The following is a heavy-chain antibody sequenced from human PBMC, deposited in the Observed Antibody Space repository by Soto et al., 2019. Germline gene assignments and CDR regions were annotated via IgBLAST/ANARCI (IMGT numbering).Heavy chain of an antibody. CDR1: GGSISSYY. CDR3: ARDRERFDP. D-gene: IGHD1-1*01. CDR2: IYFSGST. J-gene: IGHJ5*02. Sequence: LSLTCTVSGGSISSYYWSWIRQTPGKGLEWIGYIYFSGSTNYNPSLKSRVTISVDTSKNQFSLKLSSVTAADTAVYYCARDRERFDPWGQGTLVTVSS. V-gene: IGHV4-59*01.